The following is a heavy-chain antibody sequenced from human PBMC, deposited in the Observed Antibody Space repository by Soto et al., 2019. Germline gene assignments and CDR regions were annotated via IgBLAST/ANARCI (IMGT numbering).Heavy chain of an antibody. D-gene: IGHD2-2*01. CDR2: IYYSGST. Sequence: PSETLSLTCTVSGGSISSSSYYWGWIRQPPGKGLEWIGSIYYSGSTYYNPSLKSRVTISVDTSKNQFSLRLSSVTAADTAVYYCARARSKYGRERSYYYYMDVWGKGTTVTVS. CDR1: GGSISSSSYY. V-gene: IGHV4-39*07. J-gene: IGHJ6*03. CDR3: ARARSKYGRERSYYYYMDV.